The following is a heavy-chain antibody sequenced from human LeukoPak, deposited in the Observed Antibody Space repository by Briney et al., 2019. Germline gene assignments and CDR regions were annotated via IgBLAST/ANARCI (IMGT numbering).Heavy chain of an antibody. J-gene: IGHJ4*02. Sequence: GRSLRLSCAASGFTFSSYAMHWVRQAPGKGLEWVAVISYDGSNRYYADSVKGRFTISRDNSKNTLYLQMNSLRAEDTAVYYCAKDQPPNSSSWSFDYWGQGTLVTVSS. CDR3: AKDQPPNSSSWSFDY. V-gene: IGHV3-30-3*02. D-gene: IGHD6-13*01. CDR1: GFTFSSYA. CDR2: ISYDGSNR.